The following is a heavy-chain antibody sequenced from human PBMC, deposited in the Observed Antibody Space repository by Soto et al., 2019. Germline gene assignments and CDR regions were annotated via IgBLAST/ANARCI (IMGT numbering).Heavy chain of an antibody. D-gene: IGHD3-22*01. V-gene: IGHV4-39*02. CDR3: AKEDNYYDSSGYYLEYFHH. J-gene: IGHJ1*01. CDR1: GGSISSSSYY. Sequence: SETLSLTCTVSGGSISSSSYYWGWIRQPPGKGLEWIGSIYYSGSTYYNPSLKSRVTISVDTSKNQFSLKLSSVTAADTAVYYCAKEDNYYDSSGYYLEYFHHWGQGTLVTVSS. CDR2: IYYSGST.